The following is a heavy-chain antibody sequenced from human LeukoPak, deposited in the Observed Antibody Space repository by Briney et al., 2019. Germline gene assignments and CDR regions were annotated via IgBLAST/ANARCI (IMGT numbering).Heavy chain of an antibody. CDR2: INHSGST. Sequence: SETLSLTCAVYGGSFSGYYWSWTRQPPGKGLEWIGEINHSGSTNYNPSLKSRVTISVDTSKNQFSLKLSSVTAADTAVYYCAREVYSSGWYTSNYFDYWGQGTLVTVSS. V-gene: IGHV4-34*01. D-gene: IGHD6-19*01. CDR3: AREVYSSGWYTSNYFDY. J-gene: IGHJ4*02. CDR1: GGSFSGYY.